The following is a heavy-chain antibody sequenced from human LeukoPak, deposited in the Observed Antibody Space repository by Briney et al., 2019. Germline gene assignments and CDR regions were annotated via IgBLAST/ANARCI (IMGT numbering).Heavy chain of an antibody. D-gene: IGHD3-16*01. CDR2: RYYSGST. J-gene: IGHJ1*01. V-gene: IGHV4-59*01. CDR1: GGSISSYY. Sequence: SETLSLTCSVSGGSISSYYWTWIRQPPGKGLEWIGYRYYSGSTTYNPSLKSRVTISVDTSRSQFSLKLISVTAADTAIYYCARVRGDFETDWGQGTLVTVSS. CDR3: ARVRGDFETD.